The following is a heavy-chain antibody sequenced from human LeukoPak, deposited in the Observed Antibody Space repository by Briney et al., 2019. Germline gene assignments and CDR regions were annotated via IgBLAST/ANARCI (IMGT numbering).Heavy chain of an antibody. CDR2: IIPIFGTA. J-gene: IGHJ3*02. V-gene: IGHV1-69*05. CDR1: GGTFSSYA. Sequence: GSSVKVSCKASGGTFSSYAINWVRQAPGQGLEWMGGIIPIFGTANYAQKFQGRVTITTDESTSTAYMELSSLRSEDTAFYYCASSKATARAFDIWGQGTMVTVSS. D-gene: IGHD5-18*01. CDR3: ASSKATARAFDI.